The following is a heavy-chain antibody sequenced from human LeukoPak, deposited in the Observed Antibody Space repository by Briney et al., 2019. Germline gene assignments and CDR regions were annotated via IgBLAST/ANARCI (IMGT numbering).Heavy chain of an antibody. D-gene: IGHD3/OR15-3a*01. J-gene: IGHJ6*03. V-gene: IGHV1-69*05. CDR2: IIPIFGTA. Sequence: SVKVSCKASGGTFSSYAISWVRQAPGQGLEWMGRIIPIFGTANYAQKFQGRVTITTDESTSTAYMELSSLRSEDTAVYYCARDSHARTYDYYCMDVRGKGTTVTVSS. CDR1: GGTFSSYA. CDR3: ARDSHARTYDYYCMDV.